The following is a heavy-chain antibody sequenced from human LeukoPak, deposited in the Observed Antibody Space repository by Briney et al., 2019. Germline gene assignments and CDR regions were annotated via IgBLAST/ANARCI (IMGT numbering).Heavy chain of an antibody. CDR2: ISYSGST. J-gene: IGHJ4*02. Sequence: SQTLSLTCTVSGGSITSGGYFWTWIRQHPGEGLEWIGYISYSGSTYYNPSLTSRVTISLDTPKNQFSLNLYSVTAADTAVYYCARYYCGSSFCPGVDYWGQGTLVTVSS. CDR1: GGSITSGGYF. V-gene: IGHV4-31*03. D-gene: IGHD2-2*01. CDR3: ARYYCGSSFCPGVDY.